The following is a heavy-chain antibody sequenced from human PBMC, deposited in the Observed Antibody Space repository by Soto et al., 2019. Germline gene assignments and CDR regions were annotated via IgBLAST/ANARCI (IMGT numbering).Heavy chain of an antibody. CDR2: IIPILGLG. V-gene: IGHV1-69*02. CDR3: ASPMNCNGGSCYFSYFDY. Sequence: QVQLVQSGAEVKKPGSSVKVSCKASGGTFSSYSISWVRQAPGQGLEWMGRIIPILGLGNYAQKFQGRVTISADKSTNTVYMDLSSLRSEDTAVYYCASPMNCNGGSCYFSYFDYWGQGTLVTVSS. CDR1: GGTFSSYS. D-gene: IGHD2-15*01. J-gene: IGHJ4*02.